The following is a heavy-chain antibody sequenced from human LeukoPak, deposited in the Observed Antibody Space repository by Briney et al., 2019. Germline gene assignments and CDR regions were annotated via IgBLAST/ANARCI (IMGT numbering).Heavy chain of an antibody. J-gene: IGHJ5*02. D-gene: IGHD3-3*01. Sequence: ASVKVSCKASGYTFTSYDINWVRQATGQGLEWMGWMNPNSGNTGYAQKFQGRVTITRNTSISTAYMELSSLRSEDTAVYYCAGSPLRLEWLLSNNWFDPWGQGTLVTVSS. CDR3: AGSPLRLEWLLSNNWFDP. CDR1: GYTFTSYD. V-gene: IGHV1-8*03. CDR2: MNPNSGNT.